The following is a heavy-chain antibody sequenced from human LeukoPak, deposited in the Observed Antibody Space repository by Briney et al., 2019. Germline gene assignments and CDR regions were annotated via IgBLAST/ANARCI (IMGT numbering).Heavy chain of an antibody. CDR2: INHSGST. CDR1: GGSFSGYY. D-gene: IGHD3-10*01. Sequence: SETLSLTCAVYGGSFSGYYWSWIRQPPGKGLEWIGEINHSGSTNYNPSLKSRVTISVDTSKNQFSLKLSSVTAADTAVYYCARQGPYYYGSGSYYIRGNWFDPWGQGTLVTVSS. J-gene: IGHJ5*02. CDR3: ARQGPYYYGSGSYYIRGNWFDP. V-gene: IGHV4-34*01.